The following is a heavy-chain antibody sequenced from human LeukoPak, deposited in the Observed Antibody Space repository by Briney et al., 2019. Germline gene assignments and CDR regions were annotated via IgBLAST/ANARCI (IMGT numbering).Heavy chain of an antibody. CDR1: GYTFTSYA. J-gene: IGHJ4*02. D-gene: IGHD6-19*01. Sequence: ASVTVSCKASGYTFTSYAMHWVRQAPGQRLEWMGWINAGNGNTKYSQKFQGRVTITRDTSASTAYMELSSLRSEDTAVYYCARSRAIGSGWPGNYRGQGTLVTVSS. CDR2: INAGNGNT. V-gene: IGHV1-3*01. CDR3: ARSRAIGSGWPGNY.